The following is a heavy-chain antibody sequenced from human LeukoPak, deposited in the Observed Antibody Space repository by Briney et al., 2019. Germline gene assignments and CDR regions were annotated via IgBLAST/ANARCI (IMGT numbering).Heavy chain of an antibody. D-gene: IGHD2-2*01. CDR3: ARDVEGIIVVVPAAPFDY. V-gene: IGHV1-2*02. Sequence: GASVKVSCKASGYTFTGYYMHWVRQAPGQGLEWMGWINPNSGGTNYAQKFQGRVTMTRDTSISTAYMELSRLRSDDTAVYYCARDVEGIIVVVPAAPFDYWGQGTLVTVSS. J-gene: IGHJ4*02. CDR2: INPNSGGT. CDR1: GYTFTGYY.